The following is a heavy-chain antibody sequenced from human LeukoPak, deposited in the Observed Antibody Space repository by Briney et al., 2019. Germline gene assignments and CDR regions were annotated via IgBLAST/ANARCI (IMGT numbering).Heavy chain of an antibody. D-gene: IGHD5-12*01. CDR3: ARSSLGTITAGPFDY. CDR1: GYTFTTYG. J-gene: IGHJ4*02. CDR2: ISGHKGNT. V-gene: IGHV1-18*01. Sequence: ASVKVSCKASGYTFTTYGIPWVRQAPGHGLEWMGWISGHKGNTKYAQKFQGRVTMTIDTSTSTAYMELRSLRSDDTAIYFCARSSLGTITAGPFDYWGQGTLVAVSS.